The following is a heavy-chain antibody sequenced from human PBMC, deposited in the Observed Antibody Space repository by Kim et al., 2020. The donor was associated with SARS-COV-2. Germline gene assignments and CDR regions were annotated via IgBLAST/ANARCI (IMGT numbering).Heavy chain of an antibody. CDR1: GGSFSGYY. CDR2: INHSGST. V-gene: IGHV4-34*01. J-gene: IGHJ4*02. CDR3: ASSSTEVTTRHLSDY. Sequence: SETLSLTCAVYGGSFSGYYWSWIRQPPGKGLEWIGEINHSGSTNYNPSLKSRVTISVDTSKNQFSLKLSSVTAADTSVYYCASSSTEVTTRHLSDYWGQGTLVTVSS. D-gene: IGHD4-17*01.